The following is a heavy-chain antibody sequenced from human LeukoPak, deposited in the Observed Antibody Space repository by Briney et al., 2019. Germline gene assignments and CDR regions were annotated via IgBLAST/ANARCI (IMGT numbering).Heavy chain of an antibody. CDR2: IYTSGST. Sequence: SETLSLTCTVSGGSISSGSYYWRWIRQPAGKGLEWIGRIYTSGSTNYNPSLKSRVTISVDTSKNQFSLKLSSVTAADTAVYYCARTYYDYVWGRPVDNWFDPWGQGTLVTVSS. D-gene: IGHD3-16*01. V-gene: IGHV4-61*02. J-gene: IGHJ5*02. CDR1: GGSISSGSYY. CDR3: ARTYYDYVWGRPVDNWFDP.